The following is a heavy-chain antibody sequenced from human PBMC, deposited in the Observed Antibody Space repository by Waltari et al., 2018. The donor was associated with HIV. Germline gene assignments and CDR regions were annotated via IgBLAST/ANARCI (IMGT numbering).Heavy chain of an antibody. CDR2: IRSKANGYTT. CDR1: GFPFSRSA. CDR3: TRLSGNDAFDV. V-gene: IGHV3-73*02. D-gene: IGHD1-1*01. J-gene: IGHJ3*01. Sequence: EVQLVESGGGLVQPGESLTLSCAASGFPFSRSALHWVRQAPGKGLDWIGRIRSKANGYTTAYGASVKGRFIISRDDSKNTAYLQMSSLKTEDTALFYCTRLSGNDAFDVWGQGTLVTVSS.